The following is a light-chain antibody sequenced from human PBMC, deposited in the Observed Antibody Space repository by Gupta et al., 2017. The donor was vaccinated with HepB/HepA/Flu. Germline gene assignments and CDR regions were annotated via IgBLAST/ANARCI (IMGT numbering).Light chain of an antibody. Sequence: DIQLTQSPSFLSASVGDRVTITCRASQGISSYLAWYQQKPGKVPKLLIYAASTLRSGVPSRFSGSGSGTEFTLTISSLQPEDFATYYCQQLNSYPITFGHGTKVDIK. CDR2: AAS. CDR3: QQLNSYPIT. J-gene: IGKJ3*01. V-gene: IGKV1-9*01. CDR1: QGISSY.